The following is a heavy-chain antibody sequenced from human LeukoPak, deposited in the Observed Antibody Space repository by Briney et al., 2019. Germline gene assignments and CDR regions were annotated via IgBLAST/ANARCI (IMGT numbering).Heavy chain of an antibody. CDR3: AKVPWGSPYWYFDL. CDR2: IKQDGSEK. J-gene: IGHJ2*01. D-gene: IGHD7-27*01. CDR1: GFTFSSYW. V-gene: IGHV3-7*03. Sequence: GGSLRLSCAASGFTFSSYWMSWVRQAPGKGLEWVANIKQDGSEKYYVDSVKGRFTISRDNAKNSLYLQMNSLRAEDTALYYCAKVPWGSPYWYFDLWGRGTLVTVSS.